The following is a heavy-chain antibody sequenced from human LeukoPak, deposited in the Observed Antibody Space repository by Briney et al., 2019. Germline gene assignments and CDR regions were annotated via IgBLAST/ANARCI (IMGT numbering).Heavy chain of an antibody. Sequence: PGGSLRLSCAASGFTVSRNYLGWVRQPPGTGLEWVSITYSGGTTYYGDSVKGRFTISRDKSKNTLYLQMKSLRAEDTSVYYRAREVNNGWYDWGQGTLVTVSS. CDR3: AREVNNGWYD. V-gene: IGHV3-53*01. J-gene: IGHJ4*02. D-gene: IGHD6-19*01. CDR1: GFTVSRNY. CDR2: TYSGGTT.